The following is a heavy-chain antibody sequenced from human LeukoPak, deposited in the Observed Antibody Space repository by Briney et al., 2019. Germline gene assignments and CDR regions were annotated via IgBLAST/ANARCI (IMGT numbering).Heavy chain of an antibody. Sequence: PSETLPLTCTVSGGSISSSSYYWGWIRQPPGKGLEWIGSIYYSGSTYYNPSLKSRVTISVDTSKNQFSLKLSSVTAADTAVYYCAGIAAAADMAVRYFDLWGRGTLVTVSS. V-gene: IGHV4-39*07. CDR2: IYYSGST. CDR3: AGIAAAADMAVRYFDL. D-gene: IGHD6-13*01. J-gene: IGHJ2*01. CDR1: GGSISSSSYY.